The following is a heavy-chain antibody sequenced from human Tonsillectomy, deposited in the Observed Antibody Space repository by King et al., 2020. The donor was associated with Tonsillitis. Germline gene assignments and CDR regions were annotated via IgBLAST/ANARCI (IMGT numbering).Heavy chain of an antibody. J-gene: IGHJ4*02. D-gene: IGHD1-26*01. Sequence: VQLVESGGGLVQPGRSLRLSCAASGFTFDDYAMHWFRQAPGKGLEWVSGINWNNGTMGYADSVKGRFTISRDNAKNSLYLQMNSLSAEDTAFYYCVKGRGSWGGDYFDYWGQGTLVTVSS. V-gene: IGHV3-9*01. CDR1: GFTFDDYA. CDR3: VKGRGSWGGDYFDY. CDR2: INWNNGTM.